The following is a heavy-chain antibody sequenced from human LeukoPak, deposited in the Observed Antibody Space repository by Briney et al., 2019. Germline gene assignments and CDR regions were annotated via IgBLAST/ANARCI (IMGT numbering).Heavy chain of an antibody. J-gene: IGHJ4*02. CDR3: ARDYSRSIEY. CDR2: TRNKAKSYTT. CDR1: GFTFSDHY. Sequence: QTGGSLILSCAASGFTFSDHYMDWVRQAPGKGLEWVGRTRNKAKSYTTEYAATVKGRFTISRDDSKNSLYLQMNSLKTEDTAVYYCARDYSRSIEYWGQGTLVTVSS. V-gene: IGHV3-72*01. D-gene: IGHD6-13*01.